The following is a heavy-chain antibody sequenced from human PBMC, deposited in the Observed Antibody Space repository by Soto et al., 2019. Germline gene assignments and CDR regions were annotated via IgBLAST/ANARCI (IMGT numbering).Heavy chain of an antibody. CDR1: GYSISIGYY. Sequence: ETLSLTCAVSGYSISIGYYWGWIRQPPGKGLEWIGSIYHSGTTHYNPSLQSRVSISVDTSTNQFSLKLTSVTVADTAVYYCVXDWETYCGSTSCYTMSPWGQGTLVTVSS. CDR2: IYHSGTT. V-gene: IGHV4-38-2*02. CDR3: VXDWETYCGSTSCYTMSP. D-gene: IGHD2-2*02. J-gene: IGHJ5*02.